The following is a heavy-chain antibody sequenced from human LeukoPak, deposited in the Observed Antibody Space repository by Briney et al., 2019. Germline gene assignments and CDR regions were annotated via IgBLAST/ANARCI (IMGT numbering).Heavy chain of an antibody. V-gene: IGHV3-21*01. Sequence: GGSLRLSCAASGFTFSSYSMNWVRQAPGKGLEWVSSISSSSSYIYYADSVKGRFTISRDNAKNSLYLQMNSLRAEDTAVYYCARGCGTSCYAFDYWGQGTLVIVSS. CDR3: ARGCGTSCYAFDY. D-gene: IGHD2-2*01. J-gene: IGHJ4*02. CDR1: GFTFSSYS. CDR2: ISSSSSYI.